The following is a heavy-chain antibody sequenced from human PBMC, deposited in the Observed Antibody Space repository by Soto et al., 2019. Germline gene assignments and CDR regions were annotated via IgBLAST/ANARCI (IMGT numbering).Heavy chain of an antibody. CDR1: GGTFGSYA. V-gene: IGHV1-69*01. J-gene: IGHJ6*02. Sequence: QVQLVQSGAEVKKPGSSVKVSCKASGGTFGSYAISWVRQAPGQGLEWMGGIIPIPGTANYAQKFQGRVTIAADESTSTAYMELSSLRSEDTAVYYCARSQGSSTSLEIYYYYYYGMAVWGQGTTFTVSS. CDR3: ARSQGSSTSLEIYYYYYYGMAV. D-gene: IGHD2-2*01. CDR2: IIPIPGTA.